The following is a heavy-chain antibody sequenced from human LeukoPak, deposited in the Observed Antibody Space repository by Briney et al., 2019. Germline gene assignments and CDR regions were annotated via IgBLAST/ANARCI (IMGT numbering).Heavy chain of an antibody. CDR2: IFYSGST. J-gene: IGHJ5*02. CDR1: GGSISSSSYY. CDR3: ARHPYQLLWLSWFDP. D-gene: IGHD2-2*01. Sequence: SETLSLTCSVSGGSISSSSYYWGWLRQPPGKGLEWIGSIFYSGSTYYNPSLKSRVTVSVDTSKKQFSLKLSSVTAADTAVYYCARHPYQLLWLSWFDPWGQGTLVTVSS. V-gene: IGHV4-39*01.